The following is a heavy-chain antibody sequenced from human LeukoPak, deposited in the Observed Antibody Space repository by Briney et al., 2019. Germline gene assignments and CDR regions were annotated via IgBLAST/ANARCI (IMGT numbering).Heavy chain of an antibody. Sequence: ASVKVSCKVSGYTLTELSMHWVRQAPGKGLEWMGGFDPEDGETIYAQKFQGRVTMTEDTSTDTAYMELSSLRSEDTAVYYCARSAPLGSHDYSNPDDPYYYYMDVWGKGTTVTVSS. J-gene: IGHJ6*03. V-gene: IGHV1-24*01. D-gene: IGHD4-11*01. CDR3: ARSAPLGSHDYSNPDDPYYYYMDV. CDR2: FDPEDGET. CDR1: GYTLTELS.